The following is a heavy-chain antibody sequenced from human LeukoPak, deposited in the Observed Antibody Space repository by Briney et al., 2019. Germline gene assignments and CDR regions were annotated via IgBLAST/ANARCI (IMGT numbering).Heavy chain of an antibody. CDR2: ISSSSSTI. CDR1: GFTFSSYS. CDR3: ARGKSGSYYPSWFDP. J-gene: IGHJ5*02. V-gene: IGHV3-48*04. D-gene: IGHD1-26*01. Sequence: PGGSLRLSCAASGFTFSSYSMNWVRQAPGKGLEWVSYISSSSSTIYYADSVKGRFTISRDNAKNSLYLQMNSLRAEDTAVYYCARGKSGSYYPSWFDPWGQGTLVTVSS.